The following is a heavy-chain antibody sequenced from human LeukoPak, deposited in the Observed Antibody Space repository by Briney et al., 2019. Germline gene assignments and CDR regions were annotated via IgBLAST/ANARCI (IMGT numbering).Heavy chain of an antibody. Sequence: GGSLRLSRVGSGFDFNYYDINWVRQAPGKGLEWVSSISSRSSYIYFADSAKGRFTISRDNANGSVFLHMTSLRPEDTAVYYCARRGGTSSGRSFDHWGQGTLVTVSS. CDR2: ISSRSSYI. V-gene: IGHV3-21*01. CDR1: GFDFNYYD. CDR3: ARRGGTSSGRSFDH. D-gene: IGHD1-1*01. J-gene: IGHJ4*02.